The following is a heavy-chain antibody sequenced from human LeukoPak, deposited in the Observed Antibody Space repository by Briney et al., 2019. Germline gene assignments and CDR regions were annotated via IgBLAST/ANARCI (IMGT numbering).Heavy chain of an antibody. CDR1: GFTFGDYT. CDR2: IRSKAYGGTT. CDR3: ARGYRPGAMSPFFDY. V-gene: IGHV3-49*04. Sequence: PGGSLRLSCKGSGFTFGDYTVSWVRQAPGKGLQWVSFIRSKAYGGTTEYAASVKGRFTISRDDSKSIAYLQMNSLKTEDTAVYYCARGYRPGAMSPFFDYWGQGTLVTVSS. D-gene: IGHD1-26*01. J-gene: IGHJ4*02.